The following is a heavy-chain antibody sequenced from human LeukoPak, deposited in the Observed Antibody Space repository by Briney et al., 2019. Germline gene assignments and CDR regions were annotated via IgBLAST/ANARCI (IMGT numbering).Heavy chain of an antibody. CDR2: IGGSGINT. J-gene: IGHJ5*02. CDR1: GLTFSNYA. D-gene: IGHD1-26*01. CDR3: AKGVSGSNPYNWFDP. Sequence: GGSLRLSCVVSGLTFSNYAMSWVRQAPGKGLEWVSVIGGSGINTYYADSVKGRFTISRDNSKNTLFLQMNSLRAEDTAVYYCAKGVSGSNPYNWFDPWGQGTLVTVSS. V-gene: IGHV3-23*01.